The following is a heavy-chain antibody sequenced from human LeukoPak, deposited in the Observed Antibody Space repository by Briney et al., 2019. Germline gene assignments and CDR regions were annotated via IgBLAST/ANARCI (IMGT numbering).Heavy chain of an antibody. Sequence: SETLSLTCTVSGGSVSSGISYWSWIRQPPGEGLEWIAYLLDSGGSDYNPSLRGRVTISLDTSKNQFSLRLTSVTAADTAVYYCARVRDYFDTSGYQSNFDYWGQGTLVTVSS. CDR2: LLDSGGS. J-gene: IGHJ4*02. CDR3: ARVRDYFDTSGYQSNFDY. V-gene: IGHV4-61*01. CDR1: GGSVSSGISY. D-gene: IGHD3-22*01.